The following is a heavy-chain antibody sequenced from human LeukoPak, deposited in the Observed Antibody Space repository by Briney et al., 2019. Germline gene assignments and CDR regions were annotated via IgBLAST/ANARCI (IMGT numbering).Heavy chain of an antibody. CDR2: IYNSGST. D-gene: IGHD3-10*01. CDR3: ARDPDYYGLAFDI. CDR1: GGSISSSNYY. Sequence: SETLSLTCTVSGGSISSSNYYWGWIRQPPGKGLEWIGNIYNSGSTYYNPSLKSRVTISVDTSKNQFSLKLSSVTAADTAVYYCARDPDYYGLAFDIWGQGTMVTVSS. J-gene: IGHJ3*02. V-gene: IGHV4-39*07.